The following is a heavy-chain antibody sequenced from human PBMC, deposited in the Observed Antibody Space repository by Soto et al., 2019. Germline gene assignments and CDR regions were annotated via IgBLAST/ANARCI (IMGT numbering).Heavy chain of an antibody. D-gene: IGHD1-1*01. CDR2: MNPSTGNS. CDR3: ARRAETNGWNGFGADKYYFDF. J-gene: IGHJ4*02. CDR1: GYTFTSYD. Sequence: ASVKVSCKASGYTFTSYDIYWVRQATGQGLEWMGWMNPSTGNSGYAQKFQGRVTMTSDTSISTAHMELSSLRSEDTAVYYCARRAETNGWNGFGADKYYFDFWGQGTLVTFSS. V-gene: IGHV1-8*01.